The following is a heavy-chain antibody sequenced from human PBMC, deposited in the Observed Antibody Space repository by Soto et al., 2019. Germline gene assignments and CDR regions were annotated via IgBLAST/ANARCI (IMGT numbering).Heavy chain of an antibody. D-gene: IGHD3-10*01. V-gene: IGHV4-30-4*01. CDR1: GFSISSGDYY. J-gene: IGHJ6*02. CDR3: ARERITMVRGVIITHTLTYYGMDV. Sequence: SETLSLTCPVSGFSISSGDYYWSWIRQPPGKGLEWIGYIYYSGSTYYNPSLKSRVTISVDTSKNQFSLKLSSVTAADTAVYYCARERITMVRGVIITHTLTYYGMDVWGQGTTVTVSS. CDR2: IYYSGST.